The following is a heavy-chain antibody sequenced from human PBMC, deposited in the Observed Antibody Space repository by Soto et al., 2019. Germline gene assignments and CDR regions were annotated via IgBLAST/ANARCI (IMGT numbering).Heavy chain of an antibody. CDR1: GGSISSYY. CDR3: ARHDYGDYVSGY. Sequence: PSETLSLTCTVSGGSISSYYWSWIRQPPGKGLEWIGYIYYSGSTNYNPSLKSRVTISVDTSKNQFSLKLSSVTAADTAVYYCARHDYGDYVSGYWGQGTLVTVS. D-gene: IGHD4-17*01. J-gene: IGHJ4*02. CDR2: IYYSGST. V-gene: IGHV4-59*08.